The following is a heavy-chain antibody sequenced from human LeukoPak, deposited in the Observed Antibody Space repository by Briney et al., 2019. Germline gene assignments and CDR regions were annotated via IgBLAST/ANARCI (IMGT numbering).Heavy chain of an antibody. CDR2: INPNSGGT. CDR1: GYTFTGYY. Sequence: ASVKVSCKASGYTFTGYYIHWVRQAPGQGLEWMGWINPNSGGTNYEQKFEGRVTMTRDTSISTAYMELSRLRSDDTAVYCCGRISTYDSPGSDYWGQGTLVTVSS. D-gene: IGHD5-12*01. V-gene: IGHV1-2*02. J-gene: IGHJ4*02. CDR3: GRISTYDSPGSDY.